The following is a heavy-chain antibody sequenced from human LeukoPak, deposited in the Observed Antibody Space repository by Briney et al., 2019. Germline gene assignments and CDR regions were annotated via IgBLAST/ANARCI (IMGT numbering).Heavy chain of an antibody. CDR3: ARTGEGLDFDY. V-gene: IGHV4-39*01. Sequence: PSETLSLTCTVSGGSISSSSYYWGWIRQPPGKGLEWIGSIYYSGSTYYNPSLKSRVTISVDTSKNQFSLKLSSVTAADTAVYYCARTGEGLDFDYWGQGTLATVSS. D-gene: IGHD6-19*01. CDR2: IYYSGST. J-gene: IGHJ4*02. CDR1: GGSISSSSYY.